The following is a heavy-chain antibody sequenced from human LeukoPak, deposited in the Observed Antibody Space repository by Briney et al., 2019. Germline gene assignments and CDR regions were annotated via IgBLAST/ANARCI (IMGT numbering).Heavy chain of an antibody. D-gene: IGHD3-10*01. CDR3: ATDHSRITMVRGVIDY. CDR1: AYTLTELS. J-gene: IGHJ4*02. V-gene: IGHV1-24*01. Sequence: ASVKVSCKVSAYTLTELSMHWVRQAPGKGLEWMGGFDPEDGETIYAQKFQGRVTMTEDTSTDAAYMELSSLRSEDTAVYYCATDHSRITMVRGVIDYWGQGTLVTVSS. CDR2: FDPEDGET.